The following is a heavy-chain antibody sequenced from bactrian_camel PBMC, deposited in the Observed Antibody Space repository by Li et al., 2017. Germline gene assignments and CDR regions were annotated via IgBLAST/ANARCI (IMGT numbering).Heavy chain of an antibody. CDR2: FELSGGGT. V-gene: IGHV3-3*01. CDR3: AAVLRGRSDQFCSAAPRVGY. Sequence: VQLVESGGGSVQAGGSLRLSCAASGYTDTTYCMGWFRQAPGKEREGIAVFELSGGGTDYADSVKGRFTISQDNNKTTLYLQMNSLEPEDTAIYYCAAVLRGRSDQFCSAAPRVGYFGPGTQVTV. CDR1: GYTDTTYC. J-gene: IGHJ6*01. D-gene: IGHD3*01.